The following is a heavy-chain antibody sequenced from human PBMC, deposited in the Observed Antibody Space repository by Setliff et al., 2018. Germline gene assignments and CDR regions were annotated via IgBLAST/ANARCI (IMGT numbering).Heavy chain of an antibody. J-gene: IGHJ4*02. Sequence: SETLSLTCTVSGASINTANYYWGWIRQPAGKGLEWIGRTYTHAGGSTIYNPSLKSRVTMSVDTSKNQFSLRLNSVTAADTAVYFCARAAARAEYSDTSAYLPFDFWGLGT. CDR3: ARAAARAEYSDTSAYLPFDF. V-gene: IGHV4-61*02. CDR1: GASINTANYY. D-gene: IGHD3-16*01. CDR2: TYTHAGGST.